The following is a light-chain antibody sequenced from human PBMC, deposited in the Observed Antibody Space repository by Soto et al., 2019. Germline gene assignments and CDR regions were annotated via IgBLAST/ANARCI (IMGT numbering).Light chain of an antibody. Sequence: EIVLTQSPGTLSLSPGERATLSCRASQSVSSSYLAWHQQKPGQAPRILMYDASTRATGIPARFIGSGSGTDFTLTISRLEPEDFAVYYCQQYGSSPVTFGQGTKVDIK. CDR2: DAS. CDR1: QSVSSSY. V-gene: IGKV3-20*01. J-gene: IGKJ1*01. CDR3: QQYGSSPVT.